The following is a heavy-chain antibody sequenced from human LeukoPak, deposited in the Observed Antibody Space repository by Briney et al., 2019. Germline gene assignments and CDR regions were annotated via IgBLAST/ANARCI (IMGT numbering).Heavy chain of an antibody. CDR3: AKGVDSSGYYVVYYFDY. J-gene: IGHJ4*02. CDR1: GFTFSSFG. CDR2: ISYDGSNK. Sequence: GGSLRLSCAASGFTFSSFGMHWVRQAPGKGLEWVTVISYDGSNKYYADSVKGRFTISRDNSKHTLYLQMNSLRAEDTAVYYCAKGVDSSGYYVVYYFDYWGQGTLVTVSS. V-gene: IGHV3-30*18. D-gene: IGHD3-22*01.